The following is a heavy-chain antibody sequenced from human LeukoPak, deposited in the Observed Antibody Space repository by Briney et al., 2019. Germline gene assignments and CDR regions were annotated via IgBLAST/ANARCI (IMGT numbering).Heavy chain of an antibody. V-gene: IGHV1-2*02. J-gene: IGHJ6*02. CDR2: INPNSGGT. CDR1: GYTFTGYY. Sequence: ASVKVSCKASGYTFTGYYMHWVRQAPGQGLEWMGWINPNSGGTNYAQKFQGRVTMTRDTSISTAYMELSRLRSDDTAVYYCARDLLSFHRHGMDVWGQGTTVTVSS. D-gene: IGHD2/OR15-2a*01. CDR3: ARDLLSFHRHGMDV.